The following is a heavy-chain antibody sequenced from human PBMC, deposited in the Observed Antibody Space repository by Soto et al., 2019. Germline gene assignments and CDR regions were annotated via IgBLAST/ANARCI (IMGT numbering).Heavy chain of an antibody. J-gene: IGHJ6*02. CDR1: GYTFTSYG. CDR2: ISAYNGNT. CDR3: ARDLGMASSSSPYYYYGMDV. V-gene: IGHV1-18*01. D-gene: IGHD6-6*01. Sequence: QVQLVQSGAEVKKPGASVKVSCKASGYTFTSYGISWVRQAPGQGLEWMGWISAYNGNTNYAQKLQGRVTMTTDTSTGTAYMEVGSLRSDDTAVYYCARDLGMASSSSPYYYYGMDVWGQGTTVTVSS.